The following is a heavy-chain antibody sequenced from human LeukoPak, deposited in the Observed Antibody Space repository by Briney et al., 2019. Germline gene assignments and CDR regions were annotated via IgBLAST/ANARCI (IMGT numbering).Heavy chain of an antibody. CDR2: IYYSGST. D-gene: IGHD2-15*01. V-gene: IGHV4-39*01. Sequence: SETLSLTCTVSGGSISSSSYYWGWIRQPPGKGLEWIGSIYYSGSTYYNPSLKSRVTISVDTSKNQFSLKLSSVTAADTAVYYCAKQDPGGSPNYYYYYGMDVGGQGPTVTVPS. CDR1: GGSISSSSYY. J-gene: IGHJ6*02. CDR3: AKQDPGGSPNYYYYYGMDV.